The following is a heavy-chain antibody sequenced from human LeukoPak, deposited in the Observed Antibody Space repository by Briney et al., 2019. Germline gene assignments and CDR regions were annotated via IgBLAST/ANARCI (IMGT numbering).Heavy chain of an antibody. J-gene: IGHJ4*02. Sequence: GGSLRLSCAASGFTFDDYAMHWLRQAPGKGLEWVSLISGDGGSTYYADSVKGRFTISRDNSKNSLYLQMNSLRTEDTALYYCAEDDYYDSSGYIFDYWGQGTLVTVSS. CDR2: ISGDGGST. V-gene: IGHV3-43*02. CDR1: GFTFDDYA. D-gene: IGHD3-22*01. CDR3: AEDDYYDSSGYIFDY.